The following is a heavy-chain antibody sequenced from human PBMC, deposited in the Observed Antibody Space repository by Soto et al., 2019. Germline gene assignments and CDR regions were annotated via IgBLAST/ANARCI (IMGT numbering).Heavy chain of an antibody. CDR1: GFTFSSTT. Sequence: PWGSLRLSCAASGFTFSSTTMNWVRQAPGKGLEWVSAISGSGGGTYYADSVKGRFTVSRDNSKNTLYLQMNSLRAEDTAVYYCAKGNKIIAVAGFQHWGQGTLVTVSS. CDR3: AKGNKIIAVAGFQH. D-gene: IGHD6-19*01. J-gene: IGHJ1*01. V-gene: IGHV3-23*01. CDR2: ISGSGGGT.